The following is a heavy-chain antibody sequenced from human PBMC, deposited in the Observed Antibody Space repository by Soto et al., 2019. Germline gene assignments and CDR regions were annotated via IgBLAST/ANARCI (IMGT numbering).Heavy chain of an antibody. D-gene: IGHD6-19*01. Sequence: QVQLVQSGAEVKKPGASVKVSCKASGYTFTSYAMHWVRQAPGQRHEWMGWINAGNGNTKYSQKFQGRVTITRDTSASTAYMELSSLRSEDTAVYYCARGEKSSGWSVAIDYWGQGTLVTVSS. CDR1: GYTFTSYA. V-gene: IGHV1-3*01. J-gene: IGHJ4*02. CDR3: ARGEKSSGWSVAIDY. CDR2: INAGNGNT.